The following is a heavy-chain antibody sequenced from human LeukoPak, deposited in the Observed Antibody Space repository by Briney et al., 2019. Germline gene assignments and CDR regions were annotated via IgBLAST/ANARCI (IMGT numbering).Heavy chain of an antibody. CDR3: ARSFYDILIGYYQYFDY. J-gene: IGHJ4*02. CDR2: IYRDGSS. Sequence: GGSLRLSCVDSGLSVSSNYMSWVRQAPEKGLEWVSVIYRDGSSYYAESVKGRFTISRDNSKNTLYIQMNSLRAEDTAVYYCARSFYDILIGYYQYFDYWGQGTLVTVSS. V-gene: IGHV3-66*01. D-gene: IGHD3-9*01. CDR1: GLSVSSNY.